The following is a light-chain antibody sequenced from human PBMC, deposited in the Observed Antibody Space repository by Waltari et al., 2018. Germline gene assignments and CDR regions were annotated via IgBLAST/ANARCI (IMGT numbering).Light chain of an antibody. J-gene: IGKJ2*01. Sequence: EIVMTQSPATLSVSPGERATPSCRASQRVSSNLAWYQQKPGQAPRLLIYGASTRATGIPARFSGSGSGTEFTLTISSLQSEDFAVYYCQQYNNWPMYTFGQGTKLEIK. CDR2: GAS. CDR1: QRVSSN. V-gene: IGKV3-15*01. CDR3: QQYNNWPMYT.